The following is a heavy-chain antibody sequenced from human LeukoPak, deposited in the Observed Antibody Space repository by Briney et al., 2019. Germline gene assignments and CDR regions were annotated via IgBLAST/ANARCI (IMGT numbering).Heavy chain of an antibody. CDR2: ISGSGAST. J-gene: IGHJ4*02. CDR1: GFTFRNYA. Sequence: SGGSLRLSCAASGFTFRNYAMSWVRLAPGKGLEWVSGISGSGASTYFADSLKGRFTISRDNSKNTLYLQMNSLRAEDTAVYYCAKAPELLKYYYDSSGYRALFYWGQGTLVTVSS. CDR3: AKAPELLKYYYDSSGYRALFY. D-gene: IGHD3-22*01. V-gene: IGHV3-23*01.